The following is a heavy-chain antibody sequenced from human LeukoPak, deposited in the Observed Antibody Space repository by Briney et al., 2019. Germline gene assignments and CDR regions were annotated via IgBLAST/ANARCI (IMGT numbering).Heavy chain of an antibody. CDR3: ARDSYCGGDCPAE. CDR2: IRSDGSNK. CDR1: GFTFGSYG. J-gene: IGHJ4*02. V-gene: IGHV3-30*02. Sequence: GGSLRLSCAASGFTFGSYGMYWVRQAPGKGLEWVTFIRSDGSNKYYADSVKGRFTISRDNAKNSPYLQMNSLRAEDTALYYCARDSYCGGDCPAEGGQGTLVTVSS. D-gene: IGHD2-21*02.